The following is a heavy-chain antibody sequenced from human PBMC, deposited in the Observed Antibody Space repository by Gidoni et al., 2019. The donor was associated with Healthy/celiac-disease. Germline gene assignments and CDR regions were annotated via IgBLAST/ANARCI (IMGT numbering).Heavy chain of an antibody. J-gene: IGHJ4*02. D-gene: IGHD6-13*01. CDR1: GGSFSGYY. V-gene: IGHV4-34*01. CDR3: ARVWGSIAAAGTLVDY. CDR2: INHSGST. Sequence: QVQLQQWGAGLLKPSETLSLTCAVYGGSFSGYYWSWIRQPPGKGLEGIGEINHSGSTNYNPSLKSRVTISVDTSKNQFSLKLSSVTAADTAVYYCARVWGSIAAAGTLVDYWGQGTLVTVSS.